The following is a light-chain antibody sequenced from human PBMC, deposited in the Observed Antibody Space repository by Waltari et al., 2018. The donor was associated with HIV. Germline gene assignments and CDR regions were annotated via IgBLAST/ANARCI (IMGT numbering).Light chain of an antibody. Sequence: QSVVTQPPSASGTPGQRVVISCSGSNSNIGSNSVNWYQQVPGAAPKILIYRDAQRLSGVPDLFFGAKSATSAALAISDLRAEGEADYYCAVWDDSLRGGVFGGGTKLTVL. V-gene: IGLV1-47*01. CDR3: AVWDDSLRGGV. CDR2: RDA. CDR1: NSNIGSNS. J-gene: IGLJ3*02.